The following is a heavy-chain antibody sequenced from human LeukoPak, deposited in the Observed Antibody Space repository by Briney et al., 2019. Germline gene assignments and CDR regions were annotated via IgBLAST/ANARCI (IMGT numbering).Heavy chain of an antibody. CDR1: GFTFSSYT. V-gene: IGHV3-23*01. Sequence: PGGSPRLSCVASGFTFSSYTMSWVRQAPGKGLEWVSAVAPTGETTYYADSVKGRFSISRDNSKNTLYLQMNSLRADDTALYYCASKFFFDYWGLGTLVTVSS. CDR3: ASKFFFDY. J-gene: IGHJ4*02. CDR2: VAPTGETT.